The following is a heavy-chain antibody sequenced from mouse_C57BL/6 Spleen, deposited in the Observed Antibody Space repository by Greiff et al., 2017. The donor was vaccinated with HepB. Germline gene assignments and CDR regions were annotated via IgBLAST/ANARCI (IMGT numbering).Heavy chain of an antibody. D-gene: IGHD1-1*01. CDR3: AGHYYGSSWD. Sequence: VKLQQPGAELVKPGASVKMSCKASGYTFTSYWITWVKQRPGQGLEWIGDIYPGSGSTNYNEKFKSKATLTVDTSSSTAYMQLSSLTSEDSAVYYCAGHYYGSSWDWGQGTTLTVSS. CDR1: GYTFTSYW. V-gene: IGHV1-55*01. J-gene: IGHJ2*01. CDR2: IYPGSGST.